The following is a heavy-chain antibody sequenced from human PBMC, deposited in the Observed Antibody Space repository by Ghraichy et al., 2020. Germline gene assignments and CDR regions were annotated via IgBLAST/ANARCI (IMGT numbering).Heavy chain of an antibody. V-gene: IGHV3-23*01. CDR1: GFTFSTYA. CDR2: ISASGSDT. J-gene: IGHJ6*03. Sequence: GGSLRLSCAASGFTFSTYAMSWVRQAPGKGLEWVSAISASGSDTYNADSVKGRFTISRDNSRNTLSQQMTSLRAGDTAIYYCARSTPYYYYYMDVWGKGTTVTVSS. CDR3: ARSTPYYYYYMDV.